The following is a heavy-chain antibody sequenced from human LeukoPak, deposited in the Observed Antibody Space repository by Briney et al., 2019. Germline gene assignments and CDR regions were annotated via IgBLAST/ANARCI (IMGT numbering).Heavy chain of an antibody. D-gene: IGHD6-19*01. Sequence: PSGTLCLTCAVSGGSISSSNWWSWVRQPPGKGLEWIGEIYHSGSTNYNPSLKSRVTISVDKSKNQFSLKLSSVTAADTAVYYCAGRGSSGWSDDYGMDVWGKGTTVTVSS. CDR3: AGRGSSGWSDDYGMDV. V-gene: IGHV4-4*02. CDR1: GGSISSSNW. CDR2: IYHSGST. J-gene: IGHJ6*04.